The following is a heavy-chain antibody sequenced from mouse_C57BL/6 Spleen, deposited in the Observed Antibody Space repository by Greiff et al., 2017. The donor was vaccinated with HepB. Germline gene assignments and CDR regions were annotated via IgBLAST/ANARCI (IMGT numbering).Heavy chain of an antibody. V-gene: IGHV5-9*01. Sequence: DVQLVESGGGLVKPGGSLKLSCAASGFTFSSYTMSWVRQTPEKRLEWVATISGGGGNTYYPDSVKGRFTISRDNAKNTLYLQMSSLRSEDTALYYCARKGREKTDSSGSPYAMDYWGQGTSVTVSS. CDR2: ISGGGGNT. D-gene: IGHD3-2*02. J-gene: IGHJ4*01. CDR3: ARKGREKTDSSGSPYAMDY. CDR1: GFTFSSYT.